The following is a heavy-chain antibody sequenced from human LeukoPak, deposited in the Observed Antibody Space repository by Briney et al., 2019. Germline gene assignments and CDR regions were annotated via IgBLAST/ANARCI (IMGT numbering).Heavy chain of an antibody. CDR2: IKTKRDGGTA. J-gene: IGHJ4*02. D-gene: IGHD3-10*01. CDR1: GFTFSNAW. V-gene: IGHV3-15*01. Sequence: GGSLRLSCVASGFTFSNAWMSWVRQAPGKGLEWVGRIKTKRDGGTADYAAIVQGRFTLSRDDAKNTVYLQMNSLKTEDTAVYYCIHYGSGTYTTDYWGQGTLATVSS. CDR3: IHYGSGTYTTDY.